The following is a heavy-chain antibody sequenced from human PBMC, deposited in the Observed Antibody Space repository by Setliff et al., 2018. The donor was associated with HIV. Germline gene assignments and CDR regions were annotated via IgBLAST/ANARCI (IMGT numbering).Heavy chain of an antibody. CDR1: GYYFPNSW. J-gene: IGHJ5*02. D-gene: IGHD3-16*02. V-gene: IGHV5-51*01. CDR3: AKSSESYPLGFDP. CDR2: IYPGDSDT. Sequence: PGESLKISCKGFGYYFPNSWIVWVRQMPGKGLEWMGVIYPGDSDTMYSPVFEGQVTISVDTSINTAYLQWNSLKASDSGIYYCAKSSESYPLGFDPWGQGTLVTVSS.